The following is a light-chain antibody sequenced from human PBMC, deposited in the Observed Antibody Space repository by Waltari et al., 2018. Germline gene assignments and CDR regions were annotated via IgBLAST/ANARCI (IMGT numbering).Light chain of an antibody. V-gene: IGKV3-20*01. CDR1: QSVSSNY. CDR3: QQYSSSPRT. CDR2: GAS. J-gene: IGKJ1*01. Sequence: EIVLTQSPGTLSLSPGERATLSCRASQSVSSNYLAWYQQKPGQAPRLLIYGASSRATGIPDRFSGSGSGTGFTLTISRLEPEDLAVYYCQQYSSSPRTFGQGTKVEIK.